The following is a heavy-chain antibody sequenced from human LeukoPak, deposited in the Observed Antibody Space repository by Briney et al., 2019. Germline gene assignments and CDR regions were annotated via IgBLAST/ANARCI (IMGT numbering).Heavy chain of an antibody. J-gene: IGHJ4*02. D-gene: IGHD2-15*01. CDR3: ASLLGSCSGGTCYYFDY. V-gene: IGHV4-39*01. CDR2: IYYSGST. CDR1: GGSISNINYY. Sequence: SETLSLTCTVSGGSISNINYYWGWIRQPPGKGLEWIGSIYYSGSTYYNPSLKSRVAMSVDTSKNQFSLELSSVTAADTAVFYCASLLGSCSGGTCYYFDYWGQGTLVTVSS.